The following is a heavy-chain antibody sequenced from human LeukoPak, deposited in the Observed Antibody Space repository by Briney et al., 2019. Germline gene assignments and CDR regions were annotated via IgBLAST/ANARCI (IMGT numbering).Heavy chain of an antibody. CDR2: IKKDGSEK. Sequence: GGSLRLSCTASGFIFSGSWMAWIRQAPGKGLEWVAIIKKDGSEKYYVDSMKGRFTISRDNAKNSLFLQMNSLRAEDTAIYYCTTDTWYSAGHWGQGTLVTVSS. CDR3: TTDTWYSAGH. V-gene: IGHV3-7*03. D-gene: IGHD2-15*01. J-gene: IGHJ4*02. CDR1: GFIFSGSW.